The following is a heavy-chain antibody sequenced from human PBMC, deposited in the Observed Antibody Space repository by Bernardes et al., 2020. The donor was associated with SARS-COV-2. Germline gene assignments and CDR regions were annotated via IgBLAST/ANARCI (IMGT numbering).Heavy chain of an antibody. D-gene: IGHD3-10*01. CDR1: GFTFSDHY. CDR3: AKVILEGSGSLYYLAEYFDH. V-gene: IGHV3-72*01. CDR2: IRNRGSNYTT. Sequence: GGSLRLSCAASGFTFSDHYMDWVRQAPGKGLEWLGRIRNRGSNYTTKYAASVQGRFTISRDDSRESMYLQMNSLRAEDTAVYYCAKVILEGSGSLYYLAEYFDHWGQGTLVTISS. J-gene: IGHJ1*01.